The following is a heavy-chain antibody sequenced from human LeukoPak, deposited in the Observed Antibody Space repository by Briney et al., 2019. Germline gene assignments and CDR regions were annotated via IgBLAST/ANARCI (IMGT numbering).Heavy chain of an antibody. Sequence: SETLSLTCTVSGGSISSYYWSWIRQPPGKGLEWIGYIYYSGTTNYSPSLKSRVTISVDTSKNQFSLKLSSVTAADTAVYYCAREGVYSYGFFDYWGPGTLVTVSS. CDR2: IYYSGTT. CDR3: AREGVYSYGFFDY. D-gene: IGHD5-18*01. J-gene: IGHJ4*02. V-gene: IGHV4-59*01. CDR1: GGSISSYY.